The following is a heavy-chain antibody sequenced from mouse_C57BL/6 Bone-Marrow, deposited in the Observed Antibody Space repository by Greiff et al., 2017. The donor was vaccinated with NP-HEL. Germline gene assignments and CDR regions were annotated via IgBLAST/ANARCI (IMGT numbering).Heavy chain of an antibody. D-gene: IGHD2-1*01. CDR1: GFSLTSYG. CDR3: AKKRYYGNPYYYAMDY. V-gene: IGHV2-4*01. CDR2: IWSGGST. Sequence: QVQLKESGPGLVQPSQSLSITCTVSGFSLTSYGVHWVRQPPGKGLEWLGVIWSGGSTDYNAAFISRLSISKDNSKSQVFFKMNSLQADDTAIYYCAKKRYYGNPYYYAMDYWGQGTSVTVSS. J-gene: IGHJ4*01.